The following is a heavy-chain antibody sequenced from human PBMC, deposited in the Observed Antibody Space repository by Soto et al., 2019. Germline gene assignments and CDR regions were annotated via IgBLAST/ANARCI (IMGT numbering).Heavy chain of an antibody. Sequence: PGESLKISCKGSGYSFTSYWIGWVRQMPGKGLELMGIIYPGDSDTRYSPSFQGHVTISADKSISTAYLQWSGLKASDTAMYYCASQGCSGGRCYGNWFDPWGQGTLVTVSS. V-gene: IGHV5-51*01. D-gene: IGHD2-15*01. CDR3: ASQGCSGGRCYGNWFDP. CDR1: GYSFTSYW. J-gene: IGHJ5*02. CDR2: IYPGDSDT.